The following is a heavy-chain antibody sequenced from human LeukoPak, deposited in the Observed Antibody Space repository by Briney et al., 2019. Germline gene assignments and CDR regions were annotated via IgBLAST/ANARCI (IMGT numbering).Heavy chain of an antibody. V-gene: IGHV4-61*02. J-gene: IGHJ5*02. Sequence: PSETLSLTCTVSGGSISSGSYYWSWIRQPAGKGLEWIGRIYTSGSTNYNPSLKSRVTISVDTSKNQFSLKLSSVTAADTAVYYCARGPPYIVVVPAAIRGFDPWGQGTLVTVSS. CDR2: IYTSGST. CDR1: GGSISSGSYY. CDR3: ARGPPYIVVVPAAIRGFDP. D-gene: IGHD2-2*02.